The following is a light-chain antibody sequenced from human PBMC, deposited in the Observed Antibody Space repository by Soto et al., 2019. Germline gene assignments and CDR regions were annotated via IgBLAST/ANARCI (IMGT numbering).Light chain of an antibody. J-gene: IGLJ1*01. Sequence: QSVLTQPPSVSGAPGQRVSISCTGSSSNIGAGYGVHWYHPLPGTAPKLLIFGNNNRPSGVPDRFSGSKSDTSASLGITGLQAEDEADYYCQSYDSSLNGYVFGTGTKVTVL. CDR2: GNN. CDR3: QSYDSSLNGYV. CDR1: SSNIGAGYG. V-gene: IGLV1-40*01.